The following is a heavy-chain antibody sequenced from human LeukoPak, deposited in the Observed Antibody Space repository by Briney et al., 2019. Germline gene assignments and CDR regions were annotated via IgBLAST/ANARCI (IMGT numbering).Heavy chain of an antibody. Sequence: PSETLSLTCTVSGGSISSYYWSWIRQPPGKGLEWIGYIYYSGSTNYNPSLKSRLTISVDTSKNQFSLKLSSVTAADTAVYYCARTYGSSGLGYFDLWGRGTLVTVSS. CDR1: GGSISSYY. J-gene: IGHJ2*01. D-gene: IGHD6-13*01. CDR3: ARTYGSSGLGYFDL. CDR2: IYYSGST. V-gene: IGHV4-59*01.